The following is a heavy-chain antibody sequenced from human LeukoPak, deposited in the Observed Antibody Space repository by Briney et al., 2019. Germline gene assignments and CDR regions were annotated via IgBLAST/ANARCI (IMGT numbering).Heavy chain of an antibody. D-gene: IGHD4-17*01. Sequence: GGSPRLSCAASGFTFSSYAMSWVRQAPGKGLEWVSAISGSGGSTYYADSVKGRFTISRDNSKNTLYLQMNSLRAEDTAVYYCAKVGRVTVTTIRNRYYYGMDVWGQGTTVTVSS. CDR1: GFTFSSYA. J-gene: IGHJ6*02. CDR2: ISGSGGST. V-gene: IGHV3-23*01. CDR3: AKVGRVTVTTIRNRYYYGMDV.